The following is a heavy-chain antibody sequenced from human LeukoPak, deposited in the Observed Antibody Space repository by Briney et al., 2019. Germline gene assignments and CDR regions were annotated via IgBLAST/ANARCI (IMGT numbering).Heavy chain of an antibody. Sequence: GSSREVSCKTSVATFTNSGVSWVRQAPGQGPEWRGGIISFFGTPNCAHKFQGRLTITADRSTTTAYMELSRLTSGDTAVYYCARERLARFPYFDYWGQGALVAVSS. CDR2: IISFFGTP. CDR1: VATFTNSG. J-gene: IGHJ4*02. CDR3: ARERLARFPYFDY. D-gene: IGHD3-3*01. V-gene: IGHV1-69*06.